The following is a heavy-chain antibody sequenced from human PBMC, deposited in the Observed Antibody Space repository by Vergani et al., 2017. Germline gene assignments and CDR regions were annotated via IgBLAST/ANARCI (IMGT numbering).Heavy chain of an antibody. CDR2: ISGNSGST. CDR3: AKDILTYGSGIDY. CDR1: GFTVDDYA. D-gene: IGHD3-10*01. J-gene: IGHJ4*02. V-gene: IGHV3-9*01. Sequence: EVQLVESGGGLVQPGRSLRLSCAASGFTVDDYAMHWVRRAPGKGLEWVSGISGNSGSTGYADSVKGRFTISRDNAKNSLYLQMNSLRAEDTALYYCAKDILTYGSGIDYWGQGTLVTVSS.